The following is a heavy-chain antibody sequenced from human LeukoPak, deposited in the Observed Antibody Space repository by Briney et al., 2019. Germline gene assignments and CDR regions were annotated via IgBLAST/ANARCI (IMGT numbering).Heavy chain of an antibody. J-gene: IGHJ4*02. CDR2: IYSDATYI. D-gene: IGHD6-19*01. Sequence: PGGSLRLSCAASGFTFSSYEMNWVRQAPGKGLEWVSYIYSDATYIYYADSVKGRFTISRDNAKKSLYLQMNSLRAEDTAVYYCVRDQPNWAVAGSWGQGTLVTVSS. CDR3: VRDQPNWAVAGS. V-gene: IGHV3-48*03. CDR1: GFTFSSYE.